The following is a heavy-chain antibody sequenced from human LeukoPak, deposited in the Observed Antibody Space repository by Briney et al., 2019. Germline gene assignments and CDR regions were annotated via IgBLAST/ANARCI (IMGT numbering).Heavy chain of an antibody. CDR2: ISDSGGST. Sequence: GGSLRLSCAASGFPFSSYAMSWVRQAPGKGLEWVAGISDSGGSTKYADSVKGRFTIARDNRKNTLYLQMNSLRAEDTAVYFCAKRGVVIRVILVGFHKEAYYFESWGQGALVTVSS. V-gene: IGHV3-23*01. D-gene: IGHD3/OR15-3a*01. CDR1: GFPFSSYA. CDR3: AKRGVVIRVILVGFHKEAYYFES. J-gene: IGHJ4*02.